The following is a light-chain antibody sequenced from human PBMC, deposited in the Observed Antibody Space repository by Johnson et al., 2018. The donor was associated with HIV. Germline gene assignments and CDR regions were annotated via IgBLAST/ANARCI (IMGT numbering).Light chain of an antibody. J-gene: IGLJ1*01. V-gene: IGLV1-51*01. Sequence: QSVLTQPPSVSAAPGQKVTISCSGSSSNIGKNYVSWYQQLPGTAPKLLIFDNHKRPSGIPDRFSGSKSGTSAILGITGLQTGDEADYYCGTWDSSLSAYVFGTGTKVTVL. CDR3: GTWDSSLSAYV. CDR2: DNH. CDR1: SSNIGKNY.